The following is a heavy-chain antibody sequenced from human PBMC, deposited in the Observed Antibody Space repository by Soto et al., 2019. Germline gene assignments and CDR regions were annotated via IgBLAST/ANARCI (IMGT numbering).Heavy chain of an antibody. Sequence: SETLSLTCTVSGGSISSGGYYWSWIRQHPGKGLEWIGYIYYSGSTYYNPSLKSRVTISVDTSKNQFSLKLSSVTAADTAVYYCARAPRGGGYDSFDFWGQGIQVTVSS. CDR1: GGSISSGGYY. CDR2: IYYSGST. CDR3: ARAPRGGGYDSFDF. D-gene: IGHD5-12*01. V-gene: IGHV4-31*03. J-gene: IGHJ4*02.